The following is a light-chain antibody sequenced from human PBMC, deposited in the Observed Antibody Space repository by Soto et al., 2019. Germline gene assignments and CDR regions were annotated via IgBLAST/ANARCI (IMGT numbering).Light chain of an antibody. Sequence: QSALTQPASVSGSPGQSITISCTGTSSDVGGYNYVSWYQQHPGKAPKLMIYDASNRPSGVSNRFSGSKSGNTASLTISGLHAEDEADYYCSSYTSSSTLPVVFGGGTKVTVL. J-gene: IGLJ2*01. CDR1: SSDVGGYNY. CDR2: DAS. V-gene: IGLV2-14*01. CDR3: SSYTSSSTLPVV.